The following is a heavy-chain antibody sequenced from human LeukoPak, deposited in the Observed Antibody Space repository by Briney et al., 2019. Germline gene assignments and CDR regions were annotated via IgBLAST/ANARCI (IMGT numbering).Heavy chain of an antibody. CDR1: GFTFSSYA. CDR3: ARGTVTPGHWYFDL. J-gene: IGHJ2*01. D-gene: IGHD4-17*01. CDR2: TSYDESHK. Sequence: HPGGSLRLSCAASGFTFSSYAMHWVRQAPGKGLEWVAVTSYDESHKYYADSVKGRFTTSRDNSKSTLDLQMNSLRPEDTAVYYCARGTVTPGHWYFDLWGRGTLVTVSS. V-gene: IGHV3-30-3*01.